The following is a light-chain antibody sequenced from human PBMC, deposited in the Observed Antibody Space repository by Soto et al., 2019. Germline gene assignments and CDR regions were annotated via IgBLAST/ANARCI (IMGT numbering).Light chain of an antibody. Sequence: EIVMTQSPATLSVSPGERATLACRASQSVNSNLAWYQQKPGQAPRLLIYGASTRFTGIPARFSGRATGTKFTLTIIRLESEDFAAYYCQQYNNWSPYTFGQGTKLEIK. CDR2: GAS. V-gene: IGKV3-15*01. J-gene: IGKJ2*01. CDR3: QQYNNWSPYT. CDR1: QSVNSN.